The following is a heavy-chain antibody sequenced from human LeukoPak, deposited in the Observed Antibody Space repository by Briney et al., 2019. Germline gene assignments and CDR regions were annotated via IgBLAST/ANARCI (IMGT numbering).Heavy chain of an antibody. J-gene: IGHJ4*02. V-gene: IGHV1-69*06. D-gene: IGHD4-17*01. Sequence: SVKVSCKASGGTFSSYAISWVRQAPGQGLEWMGGIIPIFGTANYAQKFQGRVTITADKSTSTAYMELSSLRSEDTAVYYCATSRDYGDQYYSDYWGQGTLVTVSS. CDR3: ATSRDYGDQYYSDY. CDR1: GGTFSSYA. CDR2: IIPIFGTA.